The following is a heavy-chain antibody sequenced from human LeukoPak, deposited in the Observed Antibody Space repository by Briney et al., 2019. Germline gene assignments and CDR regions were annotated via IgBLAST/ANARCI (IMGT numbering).Heavy chain of an antibody. D-gene: IGHD5-12*01. CDR2: INTNGRT. Sequence: SETLSLTCAVSGGSIRDYQWSWIRQPPGKGLEWIGHINTNGRTDYNPSLRSRLTFSVDTSRDQFSLKLSSVTAADTAMYYCATSYDYKVAPFDLLGRGTLVTVSS. CDR1: GGSIRDYQ. J-gene: IGHJ4*02. V-gene: IGHV4-4*09. CDR3: ATSYDYKVAPFDL.